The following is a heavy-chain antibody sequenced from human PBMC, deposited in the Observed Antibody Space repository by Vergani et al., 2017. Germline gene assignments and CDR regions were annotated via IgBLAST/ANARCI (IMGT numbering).Heavy chain of an antibody. Sequence: QVQLVQSGAEVKKPGSSVKVSCKASGGTFSSYAISWVRQAPGQGLEWMGGIIPIFGTANYAQKFQGGVTINADESTRTAYMELSSLRSEYTAVYYCAGGDRGGYKNLDYWGQGTLVTVSS. D-gene: IGHD5-24*01. V-gene: IGHV1-69*01. CDR2: IIPIFGTA. CDR1: GGTFSSYA. J-gene: IGHJ4*02. CDR3: AGGDRGGYKNLDY.